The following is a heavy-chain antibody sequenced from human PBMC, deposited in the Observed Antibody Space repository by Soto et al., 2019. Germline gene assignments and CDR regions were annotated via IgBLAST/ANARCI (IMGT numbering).Heavy chain of an antibody. D-gene: IGHD7-27*01. J-gene: IGHJ5*01. CDR1: GDSISNLDYF. V-gene: IGHV4-30-4*01. CDR2: IYKSATT. CDR3: ARGRYCLTGRCFPNWFDS. Sequence: SETLSLTCSVSGDSISNLDYFWAWIRQPPGQALEYIGYIYKSATTYYNPSFESRVAISVDTSKSQFPLNVTSVTAADTAVYFCARGRYCLTGRCFPNWFDSWGQGALVTVS.